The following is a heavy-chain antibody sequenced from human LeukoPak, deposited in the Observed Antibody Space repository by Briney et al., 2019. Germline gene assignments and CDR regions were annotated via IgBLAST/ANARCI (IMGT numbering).Heavy chain of an antibody. CDR3: ARASEGIGYFDA. Sequence: SETLSLTCTVSGDSITSYYWSWIRQPPGKGLEWIGYIYYSGSTNYNPSLKSRVTISVDTSQNQLSLKLTSVTAADTAVYYCARASEGIGYFDAWGRGSLVTVSS. D-gene: IGHD3-3*01. CDR2: IYYSGST. CDR1: GDSITSYY. J-gene: IGHJ4*02. V-gene: IGHV4-59*01.